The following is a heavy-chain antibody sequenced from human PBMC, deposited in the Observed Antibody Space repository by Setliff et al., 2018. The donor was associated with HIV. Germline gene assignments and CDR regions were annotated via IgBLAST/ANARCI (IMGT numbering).Heavy chain of an antibody. CDR3: AREHCSGGSCNGFDI. CDR1: GGSLSGYY. Sequence: LSLTCAVYGGSLSGYYWSWIRQPPGKGLEWIAYIYISGTTNYNPSLKSRVTISLDTSRNQFSLKLGSVTAADTAMYYCAREHCSGGSCNGFDIWGQGTMVTVSS. D-gene: IGHD2-15*01. CDR2: IYISGTT. V-gene: IGHV4-34*01. J-gene: IGHJ3*02.